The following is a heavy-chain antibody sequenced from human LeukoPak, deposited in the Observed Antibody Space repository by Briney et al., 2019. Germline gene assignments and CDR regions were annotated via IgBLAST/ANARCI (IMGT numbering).Heavy chain of an antibody. CDR2: TSGSGLSP. CDR1: GFTFSSYA. J-gene: IGHJ3*02. Sequence: SGGSLRLSCAASGFTFSSYAMNWVRQAPGKGLEWVSGTSGSGLSPYYADSVKGRFTISRDNSKNTLYLQMNSLRAEDTAVYYCAKDAEVGAGADAFDIWGQGTMVTVSS. D-gene: IGHD1-26*01. V-gene: IGHV3-23*01. CDR3: AKDAEVGAGADAFDI.